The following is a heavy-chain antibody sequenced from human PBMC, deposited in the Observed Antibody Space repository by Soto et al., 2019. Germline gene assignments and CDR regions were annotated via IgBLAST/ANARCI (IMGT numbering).Heavy chain of an antibody. CDR1: GGTFSSYA. CDR3: AATYYYDSRTPY. Sequence: QVQLVQSGAEVKKPGSSVKVSCKASGGTFSSYAISWVRQAPGQGLEWMGGIIPIFGTANYAQKFQGRVTITGDETTSTAYMELSSLRSEDTGVYYCAATYYYDSRTPYWGQGTLVTVSS. CDR2: IIPIFGTA. D-gene: IGHD3-22*01. V-gene: IGHV1-69*01. J-gene: IGHJ4*02.